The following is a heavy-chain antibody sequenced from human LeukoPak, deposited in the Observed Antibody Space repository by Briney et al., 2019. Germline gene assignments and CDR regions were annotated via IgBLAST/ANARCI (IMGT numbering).Heavy chain of an antibody. J-gene: IGHJ6*02. D-gene: IGHD6-19*01. Sequence: SETLSLTCNVSGGSISNYYWAWIRQPAGRGLEWIGRIYSSGTTTYNPSLKSRVAMSVDTSRNQFSLRLSSVTAADTAVYYCARVSPIAVAGSSYYYSIDVWGQGTTVTVSS. CDR1: GGSISNYY. CDR3: ARVSPIAVAGSSYYYSIDV. V-gene: IGHV4-4*07. CDR2: IYSSGTT.